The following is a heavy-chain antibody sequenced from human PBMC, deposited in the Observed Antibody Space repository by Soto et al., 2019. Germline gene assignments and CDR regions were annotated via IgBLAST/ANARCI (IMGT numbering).Heavy chain of an antibody. Sequence: SETLPLTCTVYGGSFSGYYWSWIRQPPGKGLEWIGEINHSGSTNYNPSLKSRVTISVDTSKNQFSLKLSSVTAADTAVYYCARGFKLRYFDWLLHDAFDIWGQGTMVTVSS. D-gene: IGHD3-9*01. CDR3: ARGFKLRYFDWLLHDAFDI. J-gene: IGHJ3*02. CDR2: INHSGST. V-gene: IGHV4-34*01. CDR1: GGSFSGYY.